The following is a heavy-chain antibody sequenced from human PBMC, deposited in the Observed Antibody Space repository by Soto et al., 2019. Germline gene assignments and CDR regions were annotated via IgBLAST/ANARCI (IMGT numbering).Heavy chain of an antibody. CDR3: ATQFHHCGGDCYRGPYFGMDV. J-gene: IGHJ6*02. Sequence: ASVKVSCKASGYTFTGYYVLWVRQAPGQGPECMGWINPYTGGTNYAQKFQGRVTMTRDTSISTAYMELSKLIPDDTAVYYCATQFHHCGGDCYRGPYFGMDVSGQWTTVIVSS. CDR2: INPYTGGT. CDR1: GYTFTGYY. D-gene: IGHD2-21*02. V-gene: IGHV1-2*02.